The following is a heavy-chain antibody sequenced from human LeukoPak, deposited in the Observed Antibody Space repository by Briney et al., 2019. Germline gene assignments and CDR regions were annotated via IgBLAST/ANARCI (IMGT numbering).Heavy chain of an antibody. Sequence: ASVKVSCKASGYTFNSYDITWVRQAPGQGLEWMGWISAYNGNTNYAQKVQGRVTTTTDTSTSTAYMELRSLRSDDTAVYYCARVSHYYGSEIEYWGQGTLVTVSS. CDR1: GYTFNSYD. CDR3: ARVSHYYGSEIEY. D-gene: IGHD3-10*01. CDR2: ISAYNGNT. J-gene: IGHJ4*02. V-gene: IGHV1-18*01.